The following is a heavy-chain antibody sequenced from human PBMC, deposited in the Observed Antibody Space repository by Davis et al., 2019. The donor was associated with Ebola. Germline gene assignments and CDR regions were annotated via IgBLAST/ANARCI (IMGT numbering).Heavy chain of an antibody. J-gene: IGHJ4*02. D-gene: IGHD6-13*01. V-gene: IGHV1-3*01. CDR2: INAGNGNT. CDR3: ARGVAAADYYFDY. CDR1: GYTFNMYG. Sequence: AASVTVSCKASGYTFNMYGISWVRQAPGQRLEWMGWINAGNGNTKYSQKFQGRVTITRDTSASTAYMELSSLRSEDTAVYYCARGVAAADYYFDYWGQGTLVTVSS.